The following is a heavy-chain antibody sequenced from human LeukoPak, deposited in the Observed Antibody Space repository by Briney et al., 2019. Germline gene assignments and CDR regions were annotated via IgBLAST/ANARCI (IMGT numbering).Heavy chain of an antibody. D-gene: IGHD4-17*01. CDR1: GYTFTSYY. Sequence: SVKVSCKASGYTFTSYYMHWVRQAPGQGLEWMGIINPSGGSRSYAQKFQGRVTLTRDTSKSTVYMELRSLRSEDTAVSYCARDADDSGDYVLYYGGQGPLVTVSS. CDR3: ARDADDSGDYVLYY. CDR2: INPSGGSR. V-gene: IGHV1-46*01. J-gene: IGHJ4*02.